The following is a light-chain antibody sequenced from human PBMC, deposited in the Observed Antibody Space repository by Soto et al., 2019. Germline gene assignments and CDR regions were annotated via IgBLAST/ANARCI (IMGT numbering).Light chain of an antibody. J-gene: IGKJ2*01. CDR1: QSISIY. V-gene: IGKV3-11*01. Sequence: EIVLTQSPATLSLSPGARATLSCRASQSISIYLAWYQQKPGQAPRLLIYDASKRAPGIPARFSGSGSWTDFTLTISSLEPEDFAVYYCQHRSSWPEGYPFGQGTKLEIK. CDR2: DAS. CDR3: QHRSSWPEGYP.